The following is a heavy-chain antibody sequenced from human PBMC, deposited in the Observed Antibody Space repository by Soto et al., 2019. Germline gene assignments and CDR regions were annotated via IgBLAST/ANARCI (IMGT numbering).Heavy chain of an antibody. CDR2: INQDGSER. CDR1: GLTLRNDW. D-gene: IGHD4-17*01. J-gene: IGHJ4*02. Sequence: GGSLRLSCAGSGLTLRNDWLSWVRQAPGKGLEWVANINQDGSERYYVDSVRGRFTISRDNVENSLYLQLNSLRPEDTAVYSCAVHGYGVSAAAHWGQGTLVTVSS. CDR3: AVHGYGVSAAAH. V-gene: IGHV3-7*03.